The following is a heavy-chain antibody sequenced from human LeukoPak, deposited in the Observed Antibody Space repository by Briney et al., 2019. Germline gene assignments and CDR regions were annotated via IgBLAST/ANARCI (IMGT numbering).Heavy chain of an antibody. D-gene: IGHD5-18*01. CDR2: ISTSSSTI. CDR1: GFTCSDYT. Sequence: GGSLRLSCAVSGFTCSDYTMTWVRQAPGKGLEWVSYISTSSSTIYYADSVKGRFTISRDNTKNALYLQMNSLRAEDTAVYYCARVPSGYTLGYGYYYYYMDVWGKGTTVTVSS. J-gene: IGHJ6*03. CDR3: ARVPSGYTLGYGYYYYYMDV. V-gene: IGHV3-48*04.